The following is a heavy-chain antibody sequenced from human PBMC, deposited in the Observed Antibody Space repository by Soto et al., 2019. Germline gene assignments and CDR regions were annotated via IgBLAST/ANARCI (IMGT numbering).Heavy chain of an antibody. V-gene: IGHV3-53*01. CDR3: TGYGGNSV. D-gene: IGHD4-17*01. Sequence: GGSLRLSSAVSGFTVSTNHVTWVRQATGKGLQWVSAIWNDGNTFYADSVKGRFTISRDNSKNTVFLQMNSLRAEDTAVYYCTGYGGNSVWGQGALVTVSS. CDR2: IWNDGNT. CDR1: GFTVSTNH. J-gene: IGHJ4*02.